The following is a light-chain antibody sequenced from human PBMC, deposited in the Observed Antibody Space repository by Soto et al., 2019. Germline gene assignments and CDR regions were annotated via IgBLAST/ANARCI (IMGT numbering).Light chain of an antibody. CDR3: SSYTSSSTPVV. J-gene: IGLJ2*01. CDR1: SSDVGGYKY. Sequence: QSALTQPASVSGSPGQSITISCTGTSSDVGGYKYVSWYQQHPGKAPKLMIYDVSNRPSGVSNRFSGSKSGNTASLTISGLQAEDEADYYCSSYTSSSTPVVFGGRTKLTVL. V-gene: IGLV2-14*01. CDR2: DVS.